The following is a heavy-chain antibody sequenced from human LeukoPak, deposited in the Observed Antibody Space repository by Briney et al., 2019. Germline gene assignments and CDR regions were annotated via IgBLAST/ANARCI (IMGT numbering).Heavy chain of an antibody. CDR1: GYTFTSYD. Sequence: GASVKVSCKASGYTFTSYDINWVRQATGQGLEWMGWMNPNSGNTGYVQKFQGRVTMTRNTSISTAYMELSSLRSEDTAVYYCARRTVQAADDYWGQGTLVTVSS. D-gene: IGHD6-13*01. J-gene: IGHJ4*02. V-gene: IGHV1-8*01. CDR2: MNPNSGNT. CDR3: ARRTVQAADDY.